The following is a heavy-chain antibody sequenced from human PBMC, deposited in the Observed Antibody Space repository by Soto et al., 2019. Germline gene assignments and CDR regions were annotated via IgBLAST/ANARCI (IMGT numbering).Heavy chain of an antibody. D-gene: IGHD3-22*01. CDR2: ISSSSSTI. CDR1: GFTFSSYS. J-gene: IGHJ3*02. V-gene: IGHV3-48*01. CDR3: ARVFKEQLITMIVVATKHDAFDI. Sequence: GGSLRLSCAASGFTFSSYSMNWVRQAPGKGLEWVSYISSSSSTIYYADSVKGRFTISRDNAKNSLYLQMNSLRAEDTAVYYCARVFKEQLITMIVVATKHDAFDIWGQGTMVT.